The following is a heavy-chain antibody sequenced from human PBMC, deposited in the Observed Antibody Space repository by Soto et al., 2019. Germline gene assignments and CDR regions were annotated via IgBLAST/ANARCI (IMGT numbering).Heavy chain of an antibody. CDR3: AKGRGGSGSLTPRVDF. V-gene: IGHV3-23*01. Sequence: EVQLLESGGGLVQPGGSLRLSCAASGFTFNNYAMNWVRQAPGKGLEWVSAISGGGDTTSYADSVKGRFTGSRDGSKNTVYLQMSSLRAEDTALYYCAKGRGGSGSLTPRVDFWGQGTLVTVSS. CDR1: GFTFNNYA. CDR2: ISGGGDTT. D-gene: IGHD3-10*01. J-gene: IGHJ4*02.